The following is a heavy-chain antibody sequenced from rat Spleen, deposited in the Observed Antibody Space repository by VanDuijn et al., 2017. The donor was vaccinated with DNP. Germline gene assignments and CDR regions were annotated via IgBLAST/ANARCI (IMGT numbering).Heavy chain of an antibody. D-gene: IGHD1-1*01. Sequence: QVQLKESGPGLVQPSQTLSLTCTVSGFSLTGHTVNWVRQPPGKGLEWIAAMSSGGSTYFNSVLRSRLSISRDTSKSQVFLKMHSLQTEDTATYFCARSTYYSNDYFDYWGQGVMVTVSS. J-gene: IGHJ2*01. CDR2: MSSGGST. CDR1: GFSLTGHT. CDR3: ARSTYYSNDYFDY. V-gene: IGHV2-6*01.